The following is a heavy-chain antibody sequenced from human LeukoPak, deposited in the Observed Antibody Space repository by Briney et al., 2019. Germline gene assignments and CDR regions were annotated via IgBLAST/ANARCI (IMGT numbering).Heavy chain of an antibody. D-gene: IGHD6-13*01. CDR1: GGSISGYQ. J-gene: IGHJ4*02. V-gene: IGHV4-59*01. Sequence: PSETLSLTCTVSGGSISGYQWSWIRQPPGKGLEWIGYIYHSGSTNYNPSLKSRVTISVDMSKNQFSLRLTSVTAADTAVYYCARDQGAFYSRSWLDYWGQGALVTVSS. CDR2: IYHSGST. CDR3: ARDQGAFYSRSWLDY.